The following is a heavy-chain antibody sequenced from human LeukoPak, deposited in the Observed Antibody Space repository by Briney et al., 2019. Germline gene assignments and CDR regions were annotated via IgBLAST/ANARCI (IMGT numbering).Heavy chain of an antibody. CDR1: GGCISSYY. Sequence: PSETLSLTCTVSGGCISSYYWSWIRQPAGKGLEWIGRIYTSGSTNYNPSLKGRVTMSVDTSKNQFSLKLSSVTAADTAVYYCARVYYYDSSGWHRGAYYFDYWGQGTLVTVSS. J-gene: IGHJ4*02. CDR3: ARVYYYDSSGWHRGAYYFDY. D-gene: IGHD3-22*01. V-gene: IGHV4-4*07. CDR2: IYTSGST.